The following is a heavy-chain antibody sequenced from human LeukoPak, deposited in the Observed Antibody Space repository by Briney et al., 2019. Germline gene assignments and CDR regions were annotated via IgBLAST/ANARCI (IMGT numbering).Heavy chain of an antibody. CDR1: GFTFSNYW. D-gene: IGHD3-10*01. J-gene: IGHJ4*02. Sequence: PGGSLRLSCAASGFTFSNYWMSWVRQAPGKGLEWVANIKQDGSEEYYVGSVKGRFTISRDNAKNSLYLQMNSLRAEDTAVYYCATNRWFGEPDYWGQGTLVPSPQ. V-gene: IGHV3-7*01. CDR2: IKQDGSEE. CDR3: ATNRWFGEPDY.